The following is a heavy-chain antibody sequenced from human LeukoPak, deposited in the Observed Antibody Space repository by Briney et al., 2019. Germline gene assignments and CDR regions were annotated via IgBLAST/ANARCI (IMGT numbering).Heavy chain of an antibody. CDR2: INPNTGVT. Sequence: GASVKVSCKASGYTFTGYYMHWVRQAPGQGLEWMGWINPNTGVTNYAQKFQGRVTLTRDTSIITAYMELTRLRSDDTAMYYCAIDLTTVTTGYYGMDVWGQGTTLTVSS. D-gene: IGHD4-17*01. J-gene: IGHJ6*02. CDR1: GYTFTGYY. CDR3: AIDLTTVTTGYYGMDV. V-gene: IGHV1-2*02.